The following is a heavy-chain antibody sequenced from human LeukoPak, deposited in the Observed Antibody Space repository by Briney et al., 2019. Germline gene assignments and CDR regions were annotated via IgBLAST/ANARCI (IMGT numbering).Heavy chain of an antibody. CDR3: ARVYGPIDY. V-gene: IGHV1-8*01. D-gene: IGHD2-8*01. Sequence: ASVKVSCKASGYTFTNYDINWVRQATGQGLEWMGWMNPNSGNTGYPQKFQDRVTMTRDTSISTAYMVLSSLRSEDTAVYYCARVYGPIDYWGQGTLVTVSS. CDR2: MNPNSGNT. J-gene: IGHJ4*02. CDR1: GYTFTNYD.